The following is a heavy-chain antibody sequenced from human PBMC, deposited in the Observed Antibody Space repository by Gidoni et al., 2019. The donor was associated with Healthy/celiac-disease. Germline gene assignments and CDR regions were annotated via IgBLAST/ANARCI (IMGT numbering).Heavy chain of an antibody. D-gene: IGHD6-13*01. V-gene: IGHV4-39*01. CDR3: AGDSSPTYYFDY. CDR1: GASRSSSSYC. J-gene: IGHJ4*02. CDR2: IYYSGST. Sequence: QLLLQESGPRLVTPSETLSLTFTVSGASRSSSSYCWGWIRQPPGKGLEWIGSIYYSGSTYYNPSLKSRVTISVDTSKNQFSLKLSSGTAADTAVYYCAGDSSPTYYFDYWGQGTLVTVSS.